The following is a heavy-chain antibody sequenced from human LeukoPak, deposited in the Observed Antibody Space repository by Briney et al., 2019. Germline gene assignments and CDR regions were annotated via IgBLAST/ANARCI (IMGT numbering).Heavy chain of an antibody. Sequence: PSETLSLTCTVSGGSISSSSYSWGWIRQPPGKGLEWIGYIYYSGSTNYNPSLKSRVTISVDTSKNQSSLKLSSVTAADTAVYYCARRSGSYSPWFDPWGQGTLVTVSS. CDR1: GGSISSSSYS. J-gene: IGHJ5*02. CDR3: ARRSGSYSPWFDP. V-gene: IGHV4-61*05. CDR2: IYYSGST. D-gene: IGHD1-26*01.